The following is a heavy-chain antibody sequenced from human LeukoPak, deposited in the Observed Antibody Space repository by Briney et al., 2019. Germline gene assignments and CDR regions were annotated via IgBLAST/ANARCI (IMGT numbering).Heavy chain of an antibody. Sequence: GGSLRLSCAASGFTFDDYAMHWVRQAPGKGLEWVSGISWNSDSIGYADSVKGRFTISRDNAKNSLYLQMNSLRAEDTALYYCVKDVYTEDYYYGMDVWGQGTTVTVSS. CDR2: ISWNSDSI. CDR1: GFTFDDYA. J-gene: IGHJ6*02. V-gene: IGHV3-9*01. D-gene: IGHD5-18*01. CDR3: VKDVYTEDYYYGMDV.